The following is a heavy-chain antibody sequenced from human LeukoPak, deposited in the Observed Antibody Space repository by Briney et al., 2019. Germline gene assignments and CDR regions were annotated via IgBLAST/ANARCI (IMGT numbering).Heavy chain of an antibody. J-gene: IGHJ6*04. V-gene: IGHV3-7*01. CDR2: IKEDGSEK. D-gene: IGHD2-2*01. CDR3: VSYLGTRDV. CDR1: GFTFSNYW. Sequence: GGSLRLSCAASGFTFSNYWIDWVRQAPGKGLEWVANIKEDGSEKYYVDSVKGRFTISRDNGENSLYLQMNSLRAEDTAVYYCVSYLGTRDVWGKGTTVTVSS.